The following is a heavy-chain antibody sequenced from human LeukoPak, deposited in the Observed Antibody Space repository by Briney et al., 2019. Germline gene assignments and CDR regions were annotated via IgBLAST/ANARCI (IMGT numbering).Heavy chain of an antibody. CDR1: GGSISSSSYY. V-gene: IGHV4-39*07. CDR3: ARVTSYSSGWYENWFDP. J-gene: IGHJ5*02. CDR2: IYYSGST. Sequence: SETLSLTCTVSGGSISSSSYYWGWIRQPPGKGLEWIGSIYYSGSTYYNPSLKSRVTISVDTSKNQFSLKLSSVTAADTAVYYCARVTSYSSGWYENWFDPWGQGTLVTVSS. D-gene: IGHD6-19*01.